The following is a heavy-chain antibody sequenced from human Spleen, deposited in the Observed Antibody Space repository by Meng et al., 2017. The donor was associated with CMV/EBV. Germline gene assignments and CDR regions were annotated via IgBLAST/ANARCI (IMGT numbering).Heavy chain of an antibody. V-gene: IGHV3-20*03. Sequence: SGFTFDDYGMSWVRQAPGKGLEWVSGINWNGGSTGYADSVKGRFTISRDNAKKSLYLQMNSLRAEDTAVYYCARKRSQVSGSAFDIWGQGTMVTVSS. D-gene: IGHD3-10*01. CDR3: ARKRSQVSGSAFDI. J-gene: IGHJ3*02. CDR1: GFTFDDYG. CDR2: INWNGGST.